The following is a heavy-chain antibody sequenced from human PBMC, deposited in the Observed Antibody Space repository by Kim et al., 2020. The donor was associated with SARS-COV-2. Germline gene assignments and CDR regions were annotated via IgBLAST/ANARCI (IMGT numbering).Heavy chain of an antibody. D-gene: IGHD3-10*01. CDR1: GGSFSGYY. Sequence: SETLSLTCAVYGGSFSGYYWSWIRQPPGKGLEWIGEINHSGSTNYNPSLKSRVTISVDTSKNQFSLKLSSVTAADTAVYYCAVVRGVIKDYWGQGTLVTVSS. CDR3: AVVRGVIKDY. J-gene: IGHJ4*02. V-gene: IGHV4-34*01. CDR2: INHSGST.